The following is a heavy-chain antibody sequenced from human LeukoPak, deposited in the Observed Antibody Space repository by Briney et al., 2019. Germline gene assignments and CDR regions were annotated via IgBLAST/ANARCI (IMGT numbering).Heavy chain of an antibody. V-gene: IGHV3-30*02. CDR1: GFTFSSYG. D-gene: IGHD6-19*01. CDR2: IRYDGSNK. CDR3: AKDLRPGIAVGFDY. J-gene: IGHJ4*02. Sequence: GGSLRLSCAASGFTFSSYGMHWVRQAPGKGLEWVAFIRYDGSNKYYADSVKGRFTISRDNSKNTLYLQMNSLRAEDTAVYYCAKDLRPGIAVGFDYWGQGTLVTVSS.